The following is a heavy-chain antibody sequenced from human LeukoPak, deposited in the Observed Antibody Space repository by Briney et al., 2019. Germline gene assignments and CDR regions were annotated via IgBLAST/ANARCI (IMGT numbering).Heavy chain of an antibody. V-gene: IGHV3-53*01. Sequence: HSGGSLRLSCAASGFTVSSNYMSWVRQAPGKGLEWVSIIYSSGSTYYADSVKGRFTISRDNSKNTLYLQMDSLRAEDPAVYYWARSTKAVGGQRVYFYHLGQGTLGTVSS. CDR1: GFTVSSNY. CDR3: ARSTKAVGGQRVYFYH. CDR2: IYSSGST. J-gene: IGHJ4*02. D-gene: IGHD6-19*01.